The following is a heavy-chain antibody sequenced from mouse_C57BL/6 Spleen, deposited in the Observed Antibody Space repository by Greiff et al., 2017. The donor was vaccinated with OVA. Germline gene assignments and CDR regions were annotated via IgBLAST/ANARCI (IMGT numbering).Heavy chain of an antibody. CDR2: ISSGSSTI. V-gene: IGHV5-17*01. CDR1: RFTFSDYG. J-gene: IGHJ4*01. CDR3: ARGGYYGSSYAMDY. D-gene: IGHD1-1*01. Sequence: DVHLVESGGGLVKPGGSLKLSCAASRFTFSDYGMHWVRQAPEKGLEWVAYISSGSSTIYYADTVKGRFTISRDNAKNTLFLQMTSLRSEDTAMYYCARGGYYGSSYAMDYWGQGTSVTVSS.